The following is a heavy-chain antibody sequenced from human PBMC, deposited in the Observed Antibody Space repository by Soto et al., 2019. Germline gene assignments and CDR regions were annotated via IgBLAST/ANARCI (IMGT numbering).Heavy chain of an antibody. CDR3: ARLVYDTRLNYLYFDF. CDR1: GVSISSGNW. J-gene: IGHJ4*02. V-gene: IGHV4-4*02. Sequence: SETLSLTCAVSGVSISSGNWWTWVRQSPRKGLEYIGEIFHDGTANYYSSFGRRVAMSVDKSKNQFSLRLTSVTAADTAIYYCARLVYDTRLNYLYFDFWGQGALVTVSS. CDR2: IFHDGTA. D-gene: IGHD3-16*01.